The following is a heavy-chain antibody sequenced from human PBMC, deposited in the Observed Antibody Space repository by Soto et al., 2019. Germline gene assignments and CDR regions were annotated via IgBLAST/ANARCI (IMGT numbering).Heavy chain of an antibody. J-gene: IGHJ4*02. Sequence: GGSLRLSCAASGFTFSSYAMSWVRQAPGKGLEWVSAISGSGGSTYYADSVKGRFTISRDNSKNTLYLQMNSLRAEDTAVYYCAKDDEGVGYYDYIWGSSGVINWGQGTLVTVSS. CDR2: ISGSGGST. D-gene: IGHD3-16*01. V-gene: IGHV3-23*01. CDR1: GFTFSSYA. CDR3: AKDDEGVGYYDYIWGSSGVIN.